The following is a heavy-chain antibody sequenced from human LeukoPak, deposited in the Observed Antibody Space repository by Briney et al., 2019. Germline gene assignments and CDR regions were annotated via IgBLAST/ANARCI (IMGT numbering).Heavy chain of an antibody. Sequence: ASGKVSCKASGYTFTGYYMHWVRQAPGQGLEGMGWINPNSGGTNYAQKFQGRVTMTRDTSISTAYMELSRLRSDDTAVYYCARGPHWLLPIDYWGQGTLVTVSS. J-gene: IGHJ4*02. CDR1: GYTFTGYY. D-gene: IGHD3-9*01. CDR2: INPNSGGT. CDR3: ARGPHWLLPIDY. V-gene: IGHV1-2*02.